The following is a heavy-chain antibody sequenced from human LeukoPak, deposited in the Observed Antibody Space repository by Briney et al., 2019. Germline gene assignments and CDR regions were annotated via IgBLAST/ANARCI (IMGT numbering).Heavy chain of an antibody. Sequence: GGSLKLSCAASGFTFSSYWMSWVRQAPGKGLEWVANIKQDGSEKYYVDSVKGRFTISRDNAKNSLYLQMNSLRAEDTAVYYCAREGWDDSCGYLDYWGQGTLVTVSS. D-gene: IGHD3-22*01. V-gene: IGHV3-7*01. J-gene: IGHJ4*02. CDR1: GFTFSSYW. CDR3: AREGWDDSCGYLDY. CDR2: IKQDGSEK.